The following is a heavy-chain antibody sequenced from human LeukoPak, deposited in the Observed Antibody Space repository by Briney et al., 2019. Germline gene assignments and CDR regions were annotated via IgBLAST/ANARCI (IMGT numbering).Heavy chain of an antibody. J-gene: IGHJ5*02. CDR1: GESFSGYY. Sequence: SETLSLTCAVYGESFSGYYWGWIRQPPGKVLEWIGSIYYSGSTYYNPSLKSRVTISVDTSKNQFSLKLSSVTAADTAVYYCARPVPSRLGWFDPWGQGTLVTVSS. D-gene: IGHD1-1*01. CDR3: ARPVPSRLGWFDP. CDR2: IYYSGST. V-gene: IGHV4-39*01.